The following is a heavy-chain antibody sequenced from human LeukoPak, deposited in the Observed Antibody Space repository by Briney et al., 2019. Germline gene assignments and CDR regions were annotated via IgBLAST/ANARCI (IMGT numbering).Heavy chain of an antibody. J-gene: IGHJ3*02. V-gene: IGHV4-38-2*01. CDR3: VRQSGSTIAFDI. Sequence: NTGGSLRLSCAASGFTFSSYAMSWIRQPPGKGLEWIGSIYHSGSTYYNPSLKSRVTISVDTSKNQFSLKLSSVTAADTAVYYCVRQSGSTIAFDIWGQGTMVTVSS. CDR2: IYHSGST. CDR1: GFTFSSYA. D-gene: IGHD2-2*01.